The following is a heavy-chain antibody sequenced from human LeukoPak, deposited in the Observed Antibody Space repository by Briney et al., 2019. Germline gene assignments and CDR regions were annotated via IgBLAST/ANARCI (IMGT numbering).Heavy chain of an antibody. V-gene: IGHV4-59*08. Sequence: SETLSLTCTVSGGSISSFFWSWIRQPPGKGLEWLGCIDYRGSTQYNPSLKSRVTISVDTSKQQFSLKLSSVTAADTAVYHCARHHPYYYDSSGYSWFDPWGQGTLVTVSS. J-gene: IGHJ5*02. CDR2: IDYRGST. CDR3: ARHHPYYYDSSGYSWFDP. D-gene: IGHD3-22*01. CDR1: GGSISSFF.